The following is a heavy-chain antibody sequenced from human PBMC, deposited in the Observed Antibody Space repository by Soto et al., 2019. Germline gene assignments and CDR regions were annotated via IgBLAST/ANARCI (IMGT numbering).Heavy chain of an antibody. Sequence: PGESLKISCKGSGYSFISYWIGWVRQMPGKGLEWMGIIYPGDSDTRYSPSFQGQVTISADKSISTAYLQWSSLKASDTAMYYCARRYSNYDGRYWFDPWGQGTLVTVSS. D-gene: IGHD4-4*01. CDR2: IYPGDSDT. J-gene: IGHJ5*02. V-gene: IGHV5-51*01. CDR3: ARRYSNYDGRYWFDP. CDR1: GYSFISYW.